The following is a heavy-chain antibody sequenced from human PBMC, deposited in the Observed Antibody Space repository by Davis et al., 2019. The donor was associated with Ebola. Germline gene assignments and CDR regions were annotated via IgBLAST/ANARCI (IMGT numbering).Heavy chain of an antibody. CDR3: AKGPVIASYFDY. D-gene: IGHD2-21*01. CDR1: GFTFDDYA. J-gene: IGHJ4*02. V-gene: IGHV3-9*01. CDR2: ISWNSGSI. Sequence: PGGSLRLSCAASGFTFDDYAMHWVRQAPGKGLEWVSGISWNSGSIGYADSVKGRFTISRDNAKNSLYLQMNSLRAEDTALYYCAKGPVIASYFDYWGQGTLVTVSS.